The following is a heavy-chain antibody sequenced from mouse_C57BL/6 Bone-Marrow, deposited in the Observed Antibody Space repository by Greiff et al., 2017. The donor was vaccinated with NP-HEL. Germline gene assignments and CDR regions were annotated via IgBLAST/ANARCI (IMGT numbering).Heavy chain of an antibody. CDR1: GYTFTSYD. Sequence: QVQLQQSGPELVKPGASVKLSCKASGYTFTSYDINWVKQRPGQGLEWIGWIYPRDGSNKYNEKFKGKATLTVDTSSSTAYMELHSLTSEDSAVYCCARRRVNYYAMDYWGQGTSGTVSS. J-gene: IGHJ4*01. V-gene: IGHV1-85*01. D-gene: IGHD2-1*01. CDR3: ARRRVNYYAMDY. CDR2: IYPRDGSN.